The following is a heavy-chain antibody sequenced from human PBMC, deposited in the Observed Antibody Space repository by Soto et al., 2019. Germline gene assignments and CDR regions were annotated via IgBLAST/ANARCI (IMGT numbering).Heavy chain of an antibody. Sequence: PSETLSLTCTVSSGSISSNYWSWIRQPAGKGLEWIGRTYTSGSTNYNPSLKSRVTISVDTSKNQFSLKLSSVTPPATAVYFYARGAHVGGNYYDYWGQGTLVTVSS. D-gene: IGHD3-3*01. CDR2: TYTSGST. J-gene: IGHJ4*02. CDR1: SGSISSNY. V-gene: IGHV4-4*07. CDR3: ARGAHVGGNYYDY.